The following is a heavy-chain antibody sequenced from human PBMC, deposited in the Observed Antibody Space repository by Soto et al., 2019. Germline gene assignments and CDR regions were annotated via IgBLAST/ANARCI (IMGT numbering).Heavy chain of an antibody. CDR3: ARLSGDGFWKSYSPYNLFES. CDR1: GFAFANYE. Sequence: LRLSCAASGFAFANYEMHWVRQAPGKGLDWVAYINGGGDVKYYADSVEGRFTISRDNAKNALFLQMDNLRAEDTAIYYCARLSGDGFWKSYSPYNLFESWGQGALVTVSS. V-gene: IGHV3-48*03. CDR2: INGGGDVK. J-gene: IGHJ5*01. D-gene: IGHD3-3*01.